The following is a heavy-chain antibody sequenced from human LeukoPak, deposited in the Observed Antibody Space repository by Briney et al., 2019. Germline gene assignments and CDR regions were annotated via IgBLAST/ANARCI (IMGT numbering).Heavy chain of an antibody. J-gene: IGHJ5*02. V-gene: IGHV4-39*01. CDR2: IYYSGST. CDR3: ASDRWLGELWVDP. D-gene: IGHD3-16*01. Sequence: SETLSLTCTVSGGSISSSSYYRGWIRQPPGKGLEWIGSIYYSGSTYYNPSLKSRVTISVDTSKNQFSLKLSSVTAADTAVYYCASDRWLGELWVDPWGQGTLVTVSS. CDR1: GGSISSSSYY.